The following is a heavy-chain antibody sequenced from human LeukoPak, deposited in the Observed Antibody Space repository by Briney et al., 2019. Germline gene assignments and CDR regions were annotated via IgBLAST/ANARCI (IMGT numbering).Heavy chain of an antibody. CDR2: INHSGST. J-gene: IGHJ6*02. Sequence: SETLSLTCAVYGGSFSGYYWGWIRQPPGKGLEWIGEINHSGSTNYNPSLKSRVTISVDTSKNQFSLKLSSVTAADTAVYYCARVGGLYYYGMDVWGQGTTVTVSS. D-gene: IGHD3-16*01. V-gene: IGHV4-34*01. CDR3: ARVGGLYYYGMDV. CDR1: GGSFSGYY.